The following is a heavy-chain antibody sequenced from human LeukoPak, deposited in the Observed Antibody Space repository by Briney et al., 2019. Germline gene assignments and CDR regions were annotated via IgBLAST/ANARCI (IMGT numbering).Heavy chain of an antibody. D-gene: IGHD2-15*01. CDR1: GFTFSSYW. V-gene: IGHV3-7*01. CDR3: ARDIGYCSGGSCSAFDY. Sequence: GGSLRLSCAGSGFTFSSYWMTWVRQAPGQGLEWVANIKQDGSEKYYVDSVKGRFTISRDNAKNSLYLQMNSLRAEDTAVYYCARDIGYCSGGSCSAFDYWGQGTLVTVSS. J-gene: IGHJ4*02. CDR2: IKQDGSEK.